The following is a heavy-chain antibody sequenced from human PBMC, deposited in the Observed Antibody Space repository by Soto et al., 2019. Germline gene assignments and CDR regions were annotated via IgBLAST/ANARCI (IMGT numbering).Heavy chain of an antibody. Sequence: QVQLVQSGAEVMKPGASLKVSCKASGYIFTSYAVSWVRQAPGQGLEWMGWIHVYNGNTKYAQKFQGRVTIPTDTSTSTVYMVPRSLTSDDTAVYYCAIYGVAGTTAISCYWGQGTLVTVSS. CDR1: GYIFTSYA. CDR2: IHVYNGNT. D-gene: IGHD1-1*01. J-gene: IGHJ4*02. CDR3: AIYGVAGTTAISCY. V-gene: IGHV1-18*01.